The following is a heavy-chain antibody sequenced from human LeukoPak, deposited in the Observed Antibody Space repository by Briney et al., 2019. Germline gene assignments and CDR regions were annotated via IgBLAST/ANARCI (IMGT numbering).Heavy chain of an antibody. V-gene: IGHV1-8*01. Sequence: GSVKVSCKASGYTFTSYDINWVRQATGQGLEWMGWMNPNSGNTGYAQKFQGRVTMTSDSSISTAYMELSSLRSEDTAIYYCVRTPPNWGFDYWGQGTLVTVSS. D-gene: IGHD7-27*01. J-gene: IGHJ4*02. CDR1: GYTFTSYD. CDR3: VRTPPNWGFDY. CDR2: MNPNSGNT.